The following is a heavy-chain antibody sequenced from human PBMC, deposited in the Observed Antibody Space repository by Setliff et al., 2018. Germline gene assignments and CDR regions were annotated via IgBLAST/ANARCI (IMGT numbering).Heavy chain of an antibody. V-gene: IGHV1-69*13. CDR3: ARVRDCSGGICHRGFHHYMDV. CDR1: GGTFNNYA. CDR2: IIPIFGTT. J-gene: IGHJ6*03. Sequence: SVKVSCKASGGTFNNYAISWVRQAPGQGLKWMGGIIPIFGTTNYAQRFRGRVTITADESTTTAYLELSSLRSEDTAVYYCARVRDCSGGICHRGFHHYMDVWGKGTTVTVSS. D-gene: IGHD2-15*01.